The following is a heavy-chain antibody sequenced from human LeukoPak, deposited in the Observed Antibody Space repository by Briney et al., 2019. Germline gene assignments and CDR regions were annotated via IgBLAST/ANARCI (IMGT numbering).Heavy chain of an antibody. D-gene: IGHD3-9*01. Sequence: PGGSLRLSCAASGFTFSSYAMSWVRQAPGKGLEWVSAISGSGGSTYYADSVKGRFTISRDNSKNTLYLQMNSLRAEDTAVYYCAQRIYDILTGQTGFDYWGQGTLVTVSS. CDR1: GFTFSSYA. CDR2: ISGSGGST. J-gene: IGHJ4*02. V-gene: IGHV3-23*01. CDR3: AQRIYDILTGQTGFDY.